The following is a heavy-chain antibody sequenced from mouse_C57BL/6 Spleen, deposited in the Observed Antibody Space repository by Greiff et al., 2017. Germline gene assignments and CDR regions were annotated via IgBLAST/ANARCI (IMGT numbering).Heavy chain of an antibody. D-gene: IGHD1-1*01. CDR3: ARYGSSHYYAMDD. V-gene: IGHV1-22*01. Sequence: VQLQQSGPELVKPGASVKMSCKASGYTFTDYNMHWVKQSHGKSLEWIGYINPNNGGTSYNQKFKGKATLTVNKSSSTAYMELRSLTSEDSAVYYCARYGSSHYYAMDDWGQGTSVTVSS. J-gene: IGHJ4*01. CDR2: INPNNGGT. CDR1: GYTFTDYN.